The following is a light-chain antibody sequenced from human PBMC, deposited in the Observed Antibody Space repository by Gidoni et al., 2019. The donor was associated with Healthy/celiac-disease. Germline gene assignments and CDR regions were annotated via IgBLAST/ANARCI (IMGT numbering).Light chain of an antibody. CDR2: VAS. Sequence: EIALTQSPATLSLSPGERATRSCRASQSVSSYLAWYQQKPGQAPRLLIYVASNRATGIPARFSGSGSGTDFTLTISSLEPEDFAVYYCQQRSNWPGTFGQGTKLEIK. V-gene: IGKV3-11*01. CDR1: QSVSSY. CDR3: QQRSNWPGT. J-gene: IGKJ2*02.